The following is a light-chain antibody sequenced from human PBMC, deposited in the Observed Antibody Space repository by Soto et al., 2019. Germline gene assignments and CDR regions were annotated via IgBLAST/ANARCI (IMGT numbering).Light chain of an antibody. CDR2: QDS. J-gene: IGLJ2*01. CDR1: KLGDEY. V-gene: IGLV3-1*01. Sequence: SYELTQPPSVSVSPGQTASITCSGDKLGDEYACWYQQKPGQSPVLVIYQDSKRPSGIPERFSGSNSGNTATLTISGTQAMDEADYYCQAWDSSTAGVVFGGGTKLTVL. CDR3: QAWDSSTAGVV.